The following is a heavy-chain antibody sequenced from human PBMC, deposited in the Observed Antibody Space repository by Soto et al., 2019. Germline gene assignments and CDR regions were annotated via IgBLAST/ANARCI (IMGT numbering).Heavy chain of an antibody. V-gene: IGHV4-61*01. CDR3: ARGQYYGDSDD. CDR2: VYYSGSA. CDR1: GGSIALTTYY. J-gene: IGHJ4*02. D-gene: IGHD2-21*01. Sequence: SETLSLTCTVSGGSIALTTYYWTWVRQPPGKGLEWIGYVYYSGSADYNPSLRSRVTISVDTSKNQFSLKLSSVTTADTAVYYCARGQYYGDSDDWGQGTLVTVSS.